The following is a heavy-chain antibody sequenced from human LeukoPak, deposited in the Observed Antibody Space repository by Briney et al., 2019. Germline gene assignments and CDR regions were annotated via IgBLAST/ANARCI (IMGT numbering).Heavy chain of an antibody. CDR2: ISSSGSTI. Sequence: GGSLRLSCAASGFTFSDYYMSWVRQAPGKGLEWVSYISSSGSTIYYADSVKGRLTISRDNAKNSLYLQMNSLRAEDTAVYYCARGAVAGTYYYYYYMDVWGKGTTVTVSS. CDR1: GFTFSDYY. J-gene: IGHJ6*03. CDR3: ARGAVAGTYYYYYYMDV. D-gene: IGHD6-19*01. V-gene: IGHV3-11*04.